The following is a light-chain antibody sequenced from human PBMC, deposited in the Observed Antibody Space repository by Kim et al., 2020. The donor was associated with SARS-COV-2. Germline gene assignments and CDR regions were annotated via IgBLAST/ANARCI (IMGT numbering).Light chain of an antibody. J-gene: IGKJ4*01. Sequence: ASVGDRVTITCRASQSMSTYLNWYQQKPGKAPKLLIYAASTLQSGVPSRFSGSGSGTDFTLPISSLQPEDFASYYCQQSYSTPLTFGGGTKVDIK. CDR1: QSMSTY. CDR2: AAS. V-gene: IGKV1-39*01. CDR3: QQSYSTPLT.